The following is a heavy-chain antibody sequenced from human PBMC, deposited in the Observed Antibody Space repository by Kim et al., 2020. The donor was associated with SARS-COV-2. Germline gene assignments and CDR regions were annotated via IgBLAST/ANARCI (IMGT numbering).Heavy chain of an antibody. CDR3: ASLPVGYCSSTSCPRGWFDP. Sequence: ASVKVSCKASGYTFTGYYMHWVRQAPGQGLEWMGWINPNSGGTNYAQKFQGRVTMTRDTSISTAYMELSRLRSDDTAVYYCASLPVGYCSSTSCPRGWFDPWGQGTLVTVSS. V-gene: IGHV1-2*02. CDR2: INPNSGGT. D-gene: IGHD2-2*03. J-gene: IGHJ5*02. CDR1: GYTFTGYY.